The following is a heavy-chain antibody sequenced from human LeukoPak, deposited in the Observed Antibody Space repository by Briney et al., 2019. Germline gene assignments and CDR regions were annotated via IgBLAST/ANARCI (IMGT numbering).Heavy chain of an antibody. J-gene: IGHJ4*02. Sequence: GRCLRLSCAASGFIFNDYAMHWGRQAPGKGLEWVAVIAYDGNNKYYADSVKGRITISRDYSKNTMYLHVNSLRAEDTAVYYCARDYSPAAIAGDYYFDYWGEGTLASVSS. V-gene: IGHV3-30-3*01. CDR2: IAYDGNNK. D-gene: IGHD2-2*01. CDR3: ARDYSPAAIAGDYYFDY. CDR1: GFIFNDYA.